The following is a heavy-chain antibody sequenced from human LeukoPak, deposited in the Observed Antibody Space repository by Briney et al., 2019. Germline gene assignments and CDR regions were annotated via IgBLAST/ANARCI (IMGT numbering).Heavy chain of an antibody. CDR2: VRGSGSDT. CDR1: GFIFSPYA. Sequence: GGSLRLSCAASGFIFSPYAMSWVRQAPGKGLEWVSAVRGSGSDTYYADSVKGRFTISRDNSKNTLHLQMNSLRAEDTAIYYCAKTSRVNSAYDSPFDYWGQGTLVTVSP. V-gene: IGHV3-23*01. J-gene: IGHJ4*02. CDR3: AKTSRVNSAYDSPFDY. D-gene: IGHD5-12*01.